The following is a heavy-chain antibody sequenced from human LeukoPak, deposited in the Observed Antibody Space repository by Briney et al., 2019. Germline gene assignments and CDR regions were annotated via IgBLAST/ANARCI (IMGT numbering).Heavy chain of an antibody. CDR1: GGSITSYH. Sequence: SETLSLTCTVSGGSITSYHYSWIQQPPGKGLEWSGYIYYSGSTNYNPSLKSRVTISVDTSKNQFSLKLSSVTAADTAVYYCARGGSGTYYHYWGQGTLVTVSS. CDR2: IYYSGST. CDR3: ARGGSGTYYHY. V-gene: IGHV4-59*01. D-gene: IGHD2-15*01. J-gene: IGHJ4*02.